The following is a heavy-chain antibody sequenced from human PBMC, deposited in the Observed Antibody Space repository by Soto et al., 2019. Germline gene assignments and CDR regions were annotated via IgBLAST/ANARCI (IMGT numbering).Heavy chain of an antibody. CDR1: GIPFIDAW. D-gene: IGHD6-13*01. Sequence: EVQLVESEGGLVKPGGSLRLSCVVSGIPFIDAWMNWVRQAPGKGLEWVARIKSKAGGETRDYAAPVKGRFTISRDDSKIMLYLELISLEVDDTAVYFCVGQSKDAGSFRWGQGTLVTVSS. CDR2: IKSKAGGETR. J-gene: IGHJ4*02. CDR3: VGQSKDAGSFR. V-gene: IGHV3-15*07.